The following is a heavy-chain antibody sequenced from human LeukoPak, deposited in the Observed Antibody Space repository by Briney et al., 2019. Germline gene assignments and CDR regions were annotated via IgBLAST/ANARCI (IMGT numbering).Heavy chain of an antibody. CDR3: ATSVMSGSYLNWFDP. J-gene: IGHJ5*02. V-gene: IGHV1-69*05. CDR2: IIPIFGTA. D-gene: IGHD1-26*01. CDR1: GGTFSSYA. Sequence: SVKVSCEASGGTFSSYAISWVRQAPGQGLEWMGGIIPIFGTANYAQKFQGRVTITTDESTSTAYMELSSLRSEDTAVYYCATSVMSGSYLNWFDPWGQGTLVTVSS.